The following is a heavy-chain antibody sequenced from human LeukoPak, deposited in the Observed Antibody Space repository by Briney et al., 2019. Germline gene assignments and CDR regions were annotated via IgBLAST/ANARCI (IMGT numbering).Heavy chain of an antibody. V-gene: IGHV3-30*03. CDR2: IAYEGSNK. CDR1: GFTFSSYG. CDR3: ARDPNFRISYGFGTCDI. J-gene: IGHJ3*02. D-gene: IGHD5-18*01. Sequence: PGGSLRLSCAASGFTFSSYGMHWVRQAPGKGLELVAVIAYEGSNKNYADSVKGRFTVSRNNSKHTLYLPMNSLRAEDTAVYYCARDPNFRISYGFGTCDIWGQGTMVTVSS.